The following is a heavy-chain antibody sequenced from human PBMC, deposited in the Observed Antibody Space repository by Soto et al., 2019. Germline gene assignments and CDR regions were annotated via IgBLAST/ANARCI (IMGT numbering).Heavy chain of an antibody. J-gene: IGHJ3*02. V-gene: IGHV4-59*08. CDR2: IFYSGST. D-gene: IGHD2-8*01. CDR1: GGSISSYY. CDR3: ARHKTNDAFDI. Sequence: QVQLQESGPGLVKPSETLSLTCTVSGGSISSYYWSWIRQPPGKGLEGIGYIFYSGSTNYNPSLQSRVTISVDTSKNQFSLKLSSVTAADTAVYYCARHKTNDAFDIWGQGTMVTVSS.